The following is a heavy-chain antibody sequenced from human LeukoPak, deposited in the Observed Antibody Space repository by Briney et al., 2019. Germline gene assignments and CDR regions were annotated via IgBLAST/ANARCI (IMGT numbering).Heavy chain of an antibody. CDR3: AKGSVVVTDGMDV. Sequence: GRSLRLSCAASGFTFDDYAMHWVRQAPGKGLEWVSGISRNSGSIGYADSVKGRFTISRDNAKNSLYLQMNSLRAEDTALYCCAKGSVVVTDGMDVWGQGTTVTVSS. V-gene: IGHV3-9*01. CDR1: GFTFDDYA. D-gene: IGHD2-21*02. J-gene: IGHJ6*02. CDR2: ISRNSGSI.